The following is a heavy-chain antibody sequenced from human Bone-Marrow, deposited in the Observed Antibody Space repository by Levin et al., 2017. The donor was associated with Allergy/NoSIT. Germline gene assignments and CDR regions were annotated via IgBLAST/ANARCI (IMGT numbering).Heavy chain of an antibody. V-gene: IGHV4-34*01. Sequence: PSETLSLTCSVSGGSLRGYYWSWIRQPPGKGLEWVGEINQNGDTKYNASLKSRLSISLDTSKNEVYLKLTSVTAADTGIYYCAREVTATPAPYFQHWGQGTQVTVSS. D-gene: IGHD2-15*01. CDR2: INQNGDT. CDR1: GGSLRGYY. CDR3: AREVTATPAPYFQH. J-gene: IGHJ1*01.